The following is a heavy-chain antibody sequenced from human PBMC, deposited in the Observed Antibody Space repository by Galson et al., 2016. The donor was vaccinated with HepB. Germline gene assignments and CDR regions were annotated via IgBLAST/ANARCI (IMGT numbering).Heavy chain of an antibody. CDR2: ISYDGSNK. CDR3: ARDPDSGSYRFFYYLDY. D-gene: IGHD1-26*01. V-gene: IGHV3-30-3*01. J-gene: IGHJ4*02. Sequence: SLRLSCAASGFAFSSYAMHWVRQAPGKGLEWVAVISYDGSNKYYADSVKGRFTISRDNSKNTLYLQMNSLRAEDTAVYYCARDPDSGSYRFFYYLDYWGQGTLVTVSS. CDR1: GFAFSSYA.